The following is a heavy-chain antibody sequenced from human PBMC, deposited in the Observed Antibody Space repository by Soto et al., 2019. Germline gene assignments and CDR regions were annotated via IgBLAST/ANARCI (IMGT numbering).Heavy chain of an antibody. J-gene: IGHJ3*02. D-gene: IGHD3-3*02. Sequence: QLQLEESGPGLVKPSETLSLTCTVSGDSISSSNSHWGWTRQPPGKGLEYIGSVYYGGAIFYSGNIYYNPSLKSRVTISVDTSKNQFSLRLSSVTAADTGVYYCVRYDRINMKPYSPGGFHIWGQGTMVTVSS. CDR1: GDSISSSNSH. CDR3: VRYDRINMKPYSPGGFHI. CDR2: IFYSGNI. V-gene: IGHV4-39*01.